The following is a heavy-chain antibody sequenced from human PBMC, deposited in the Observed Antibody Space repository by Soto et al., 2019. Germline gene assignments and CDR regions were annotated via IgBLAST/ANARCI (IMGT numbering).Heavy chain of an antibody. V-gene: IGHV4-34*01. CDR2: INHSGST. Sequence: SETLSLTCAVYGGSFSGYYWSWIRQPPGKGLEWIGEINHSGSTNYNPSLKSRVTISVDTSKNQFSLKLSSVTAADTAVYYCARGLGGAAANWFDPWGQGTLVTVSS. D-gene: IGHD6-13*01. CDR3: ARGLGGAAANWFDP. J-gene: IGHJ5*02. CDR1: GGSFSGYY.